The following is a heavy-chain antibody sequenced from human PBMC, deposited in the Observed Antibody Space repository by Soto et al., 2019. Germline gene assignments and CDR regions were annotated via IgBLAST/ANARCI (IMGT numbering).Heavy chain of an antibody. CDR3: VLEDRVGPNPSYGMDV. D-gene: IGHD1-26*01. CDR2: MNPNSGNT. J-gene: IGHJ6*02. Sequence: ASVKVSCKASGYTFTSYDINWVRQATGQGLEWMGWMNPNSGNTGYAQKFQGRVTMTRDTSTSTVYMELSSLRSEDTAVYYCVLEDRVGPNPSYGMDVWGQGTKVTVSS. CDR1: GYTFTSYD. V-gene: IGHV1-8*01.